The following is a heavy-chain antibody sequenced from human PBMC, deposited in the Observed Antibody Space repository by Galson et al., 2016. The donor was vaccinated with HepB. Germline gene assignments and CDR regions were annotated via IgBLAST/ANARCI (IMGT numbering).Heavy chain of an antibody. Sequence: ETLSLTCGVSGGSISSRNWWSWVRQPPGKGLEWIGEIYHSGDTNYNPSLQSRVTISVDKSKNQFSLKLSSVTAAATAVYYCASLGYCSGGDCYRVYWGQGTLVTVSS. CDR3: ASLGYCSGGDCYRVY. J-gene: IGHJ4*02. V-gene: IGHV4-4*02. CDR2: IYHSGDT. CDR1: GGSISSRNW. D-gene: IGHD2-15*01.